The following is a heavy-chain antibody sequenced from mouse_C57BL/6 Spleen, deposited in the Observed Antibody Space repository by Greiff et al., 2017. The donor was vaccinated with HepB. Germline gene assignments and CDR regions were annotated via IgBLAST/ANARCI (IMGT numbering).Heavy chain of an antibody. CDR3: ARSHYYGSSYDAY. CDR2: IYPGDGDT. Sequence: VQLQQSGPELVKPGASVKISCKASGYAFSSSWMNWVKQRPGKGLEWIGRIYPGDGDTNYNGKFKGKATLTADKSSSTAYMQLSSLTSEDSAVYFCARSHYYGSSYDAYWGQGTLVTVSA. J-gene: IGHJ3*01. D-gene: IGHD1-1*01. CDR1: GYAFSSSW. V-gene: IGHV1-82*01.